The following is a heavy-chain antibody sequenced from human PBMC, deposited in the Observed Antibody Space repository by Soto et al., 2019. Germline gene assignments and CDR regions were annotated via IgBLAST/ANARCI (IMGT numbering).Heavy chain of an antibody. CDR2: IRSKAYGGTT. D-gene: IGHD3-10*01. V-gene: IGHV3-49*03. Sequence: GGSLRLSCTASGFTFGDYAMSWFRQAPGKGLEWVGFIRSKAYGGTTEYAASVKGRFTISRDDSKSIAYLQMNSLKTEDTAVYYCTREYYYETTTSLGDYWCQGTLVTVSS. J-gene: IGHJ4*02. CDR3: TREYYYETTTSLGDY. CDR1: GFTFGDYA.